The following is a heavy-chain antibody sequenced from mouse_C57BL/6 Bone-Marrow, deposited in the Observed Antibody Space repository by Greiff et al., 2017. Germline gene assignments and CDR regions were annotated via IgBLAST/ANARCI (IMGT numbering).Heavy chain of an antibody. V-gene: IGHV1-62-2*01. J-gene: IGHJ2*01. CDR1: GYTFTEYS. Sequence: QVQLQQSGAELVKPGASVKLSCKASGYTFTEYSIHWVKQRSGQGLEWIGWFYPGSGSTKYNEKFKDKATLTADKSSSTAYMELSRLTSEDSAVYFCARLCYNEYYFDYWGRGTTRTVSS. D-gene: IGHD1-1*01. CDR3: ARLCYNEYYFDY. CDR2: FYPGSGST.